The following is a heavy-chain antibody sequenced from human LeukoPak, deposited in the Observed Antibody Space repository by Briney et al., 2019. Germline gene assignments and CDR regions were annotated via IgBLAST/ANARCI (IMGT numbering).Heavy chain of an antibody. CDR3: ARDLGDNDWLFQRNAFDI. CDR2: INPSGGST. Sequence: RASVKVSCKASGYTFTSYYMHWVRQAPGQGLEWLGIINPSGGSTSYAQKFQGRVTMTRDTSTSTVYMELSSLRSEDTAMYYCARDLGDNDWLFQRNAFDIWGQGTMVTVYS. D-gene: IGHD3-9*01. J-gene: IGHJ3*02. CDR1: GYTFTSYY. V-gene: IGHV1-46*01.